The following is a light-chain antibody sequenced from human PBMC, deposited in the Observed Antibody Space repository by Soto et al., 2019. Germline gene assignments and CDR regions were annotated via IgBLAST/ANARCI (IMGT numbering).Light chain of an antibody. Sequence: QSALTQPRSVSGSPGQSVTISCTGTSSDVGGYNYVSWYQQHPGNAPKLMIYDVSKRPSGVPDRFSGSKSGNTASLTISGLQADDEADYYCCSYAGSYTYVVVGGGTKLTVL. CDR2: DVS. V-gene: IGLV2-11*01. J-gene: IGLJ2*01. CDR1: SSDVGGYNY. CDR3: CSYAGSYTYVV.